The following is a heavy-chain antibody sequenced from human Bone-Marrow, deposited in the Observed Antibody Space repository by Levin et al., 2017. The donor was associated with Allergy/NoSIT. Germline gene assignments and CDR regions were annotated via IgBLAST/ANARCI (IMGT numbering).Heavy chain of an antibody. J-gene: IGHJ6*03. CDR3: ARAPGLCSGGSCYSDYYYMDV. V-gene: IGHV4-61*01. Sequence: SQTLSLTCTVSGGSVSSGSYYWSWIRQPPGKGLEWIGYIYYSGSTNYNPSLKSRVTISVDTSKNQFSLKLSSVTAADTAVYYCARAPGLCSGGSCYSDYYYMDVWGKGTTVTVSS. CDR1: GGSVSSGSYY. CDR2: IYYSGST. D-gene: IGHD2-15*01.